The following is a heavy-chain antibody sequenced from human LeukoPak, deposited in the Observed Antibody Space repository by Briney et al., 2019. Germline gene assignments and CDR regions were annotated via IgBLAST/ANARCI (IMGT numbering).Heavy chain of an antibody. CDR3: ARIRAAAGTWDYFDY. D-gene: IGHD6-13*01. CDR1: GFTFTNYW. V-gene: IGHV3-7*01. J-gene: IGHJ4*02. Sequence: GGSLRLSCAASGFTFTNYWMTWLRQAPGKGLDWVANINQDGSEKYYVDSVKGRFTISRDNAKNSLYLQINSLRAEDTAVYYCARIRAAAGTWDYFDYWGQGALVTVSS. CDR2: INQDGSEK.